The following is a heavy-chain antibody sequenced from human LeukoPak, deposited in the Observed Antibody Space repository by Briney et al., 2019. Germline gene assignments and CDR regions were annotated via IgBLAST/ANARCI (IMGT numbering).Heavy chain of an antibody. V-gene: IGHV1-69*13. CDR1: GGTFSSYA. J-gene: IGHJ4*02. D-gene: IGHD6-19*01. CDR2: IIPIFGTA. Sequence: ASVKVSCKASGGTFSSYAISWVRQAPGQGLEWMGGIIPIFGTANYAQKFQGRVTITADESRSTAYMELSSLRSEDTAVYYCAAATSYSSGWYGGSFDYWGQGTLVTVSS. CDR3: AAATSYSSGWYGGSFDY.